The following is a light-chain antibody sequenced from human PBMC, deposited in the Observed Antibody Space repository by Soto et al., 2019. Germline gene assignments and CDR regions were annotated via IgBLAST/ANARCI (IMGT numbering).Light chain of an antibody. CDR3: RSYASSSSYV. V-gene: IGLV2-14*01. J-gene: IGLJ1*01. CDR1: SSDVGGYNH. Sequence: QSALTQPASVSGSPGQSITISCTGTSSDVGGYNHVSWYQIHPGKAPKLIIYEVTSRPSGVSYRFSGSKSGNSASLTISGLQAEDEADYYCRSYASSSSYVFGGGTKLTVL. CDR2: EVT.